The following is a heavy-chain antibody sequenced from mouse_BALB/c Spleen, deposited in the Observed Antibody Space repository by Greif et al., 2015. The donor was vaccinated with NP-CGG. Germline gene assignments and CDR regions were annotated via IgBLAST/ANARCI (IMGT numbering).Heavy chain of an antibody. CDR2: IRLKSNNYAT. CDR1: GFTFSNYW. V-gene: IGHV6-6*02. J-gene: IGHJ3*01. D-gene: IGHD4-1*01. Sequence: EVQGVESGGGLVQPGGPMKLSCVASGFTFSNYWMNWVRQSPEKGLEWVAEIRLKSNNYATHYAESVKGRFTISRDDSKSSVYLQMNNLRAEDTGIYYCTPNWDGFAYWGQGTLVTVSA. CDR3: TPNWDGFAY.